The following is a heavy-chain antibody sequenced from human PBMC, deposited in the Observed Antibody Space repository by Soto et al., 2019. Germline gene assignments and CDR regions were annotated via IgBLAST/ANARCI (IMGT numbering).Heavy chain of an antibody. D-gene: IGHD4-17*01. CDR1: GGSISSYY. V-gene: IGHV4-59*01. CDR2: IYYSGST. J-gene: IGHJ4*02. Sequence: SETLSLTCTVSGGSISSYYWSWIRQPPGKGLEWIGYIYYSGSTNYNPSLKSRVTMTTDASTTTAYMELRSLTSDDTAVYYCARDRQNYGSLDYWGQGTLVTV. CDR3: ARDRQNYGSLDY.